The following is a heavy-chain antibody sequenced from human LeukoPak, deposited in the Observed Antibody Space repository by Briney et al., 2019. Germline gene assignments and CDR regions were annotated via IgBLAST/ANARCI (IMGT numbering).Heavy chain of an antibody. CDR1: GYTFTSYA. CDR3: ARDLVGSSRPLYYFDY. J-gene: IGHJ4*02. D-gene: IGHD6-13*01. V-gene: IGHV1-3*01. Sequence: GASVKVSCKASGYTFTSYAMHWVRQAPGQRLEWMGWINAGNGNTKYSQKFQGRVTITRDTSASTAYMELSSLRSEDTAVYYCARDLVGSSRPLYYFDYWAREPWSPSPQ. CDR2: INAGNGNT.